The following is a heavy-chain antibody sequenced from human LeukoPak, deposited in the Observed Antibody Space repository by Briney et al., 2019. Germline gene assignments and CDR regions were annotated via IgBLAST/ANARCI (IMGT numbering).Heavy chain of an antibody. J-gene: IGHJ4*02. CDR2: IYYSXST. CDR3: ARVRGSSLPTRGYCSGGSCPSRYYFDY. V-gene: IGHV4-59*12. D-gene: IGHD2-15*01. Sequence: GYIYYSXSTNYNPSLKSRVTISVDTSKTQFSLKLSSVTAADTAVYYCARVRGSSLPTRGYCSGGSCPSRYYFDYWGQGTLVTVSS.